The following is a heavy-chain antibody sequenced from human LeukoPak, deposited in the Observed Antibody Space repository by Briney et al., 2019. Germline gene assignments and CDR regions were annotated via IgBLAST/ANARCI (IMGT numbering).Heavy chain of an antibody. D-gene: IGHD3-3*01. CDR3: ARDKGTIFGVVKNYGMDV. CDR1: GGSISNGGYY. Sequence: PSETLSLTCTVSGGSISNGGYYWSWIRQHPGKGLEWIGYIYYSGSTYYNPSLKSRVTISVDTSKNQFSLKLSSVTAADTAVYYCARDKGTIFGVVKNYGMDVWGQGTTVTVSS. V-gene: IGHV4-31*03. CDR2: IYYSGST. J-gene: IGHJ6*02.